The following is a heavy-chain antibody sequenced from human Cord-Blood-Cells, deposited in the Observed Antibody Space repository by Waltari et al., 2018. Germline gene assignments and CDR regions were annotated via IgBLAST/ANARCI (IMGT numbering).Heavy chain of an antibody. CDR1: GGSISSYY. CDR2: IYYSGST. V-gene: IGHV4-59*01. CDR3: ARGAGTAARYYYYYYMDV. Sequence: QVQLQESGPGLVKPSETLSLTCTVPGGSISSYYWSWIRPPPGKGLEWIGYIYYSGSTNYNPSLKSRVTISVDTSKNQFSLKLSSGTAADTAVYYCARGAGTAARYYYYYYMDVWGKGTTVTVSS. J-gene: IGHJ6*03. D-gene: IGHD6-13*01.